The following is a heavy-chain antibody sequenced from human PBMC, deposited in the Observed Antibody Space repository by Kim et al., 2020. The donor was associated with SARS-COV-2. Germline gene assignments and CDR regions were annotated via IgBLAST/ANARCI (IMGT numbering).Heavy chain of an antibody. CDR2: ISGSGGST. V-gene: IGHV3-23*01. CDR1: GFTFSSYA. CDR3: AKDLMVRGATTGFDP. Sequence: GGSLRLSCAASGFTFSSYAMSWVRQAPGKGLEWVSAISGSGGSTYYADSVKGRFTISRDNSKNTLYLQMNSLRAEDTAVYYCAKDLMVRGATTGFDPWGQGTLVTVSS. D-gene: IGHD3-10*01. J-gene: IGHJ5*02.